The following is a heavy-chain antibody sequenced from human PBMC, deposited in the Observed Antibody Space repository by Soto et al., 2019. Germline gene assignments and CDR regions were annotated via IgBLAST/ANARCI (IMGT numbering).Heavy chain of an antibody. D-gene: IGHD3-22*01. CDR2: IIPIFGTA. CDR3: ARGRYESSRRPEDYYYGMDV. Sequence: QVQLVQSGAEVKKPGSSVKVSCKASGGTFSSYAISWVRQAPGQGLEWMGGIIPIFGTANYAQKFQGRVTITADESTSTAYMELSSLRSEDTAVYYCARGRYESSRRPEDYYYGMDVWGQGTTVTVSS. V-gene: IGHV1-69*01. CDR1: GGTFSSYA. J-gene: IGHJ6*02.